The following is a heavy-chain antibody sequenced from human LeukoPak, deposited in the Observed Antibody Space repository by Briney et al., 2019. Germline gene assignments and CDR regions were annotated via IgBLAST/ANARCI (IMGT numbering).Heavy chain of an antibody. CDR3: AYYNRFPWYFDL. D-gene: IGHD1-1*01. Sequence: SETLSLTCTVSGYSISSGYYWGWIRQPPGKGLEWIGSIYHSGSTYYNPSLKSRVTISVDTSKNQFSLKLSSVTAADTAVYYCAYYNRFPWYFDLWGRGTLVTVSS. J-gene: IGHJ2*01. CDR1: GYSISSGYY. CDR2: IYHSGST. V-gene: IGHV4-38-2*02.